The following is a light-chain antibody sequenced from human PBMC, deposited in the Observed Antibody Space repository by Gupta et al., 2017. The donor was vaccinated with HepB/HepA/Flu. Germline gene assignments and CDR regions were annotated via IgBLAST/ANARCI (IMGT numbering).Light chain of an antibody. Sequence: DIVMTQSPDSLAVSLGERATINCKSSQSVFYSSNNKNYLAWYQQKPGQPPKLLIYWASTRESGVPDRFSGSGSGTDFTLTISSLQAEDVAVYYCQQYYDTPQITFGQGTXLEIK. J-gene: IGKJ5*01. CDR1: QSVFYSSNNKNY. CDR2: WAS. V-gene: IGKV4-1*01. CDR3: QQYYDTPQIT.